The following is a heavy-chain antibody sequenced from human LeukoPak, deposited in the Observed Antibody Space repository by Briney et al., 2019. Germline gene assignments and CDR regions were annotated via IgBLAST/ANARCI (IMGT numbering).Heavy chain of an antibody. Sequence: GGSLRLSCAASGFTFSDFEINWVRQAPGKGLEWISYISSDGGTELYADSVRGRFTISRDNAKNSLYLQMNSPTAEDTAVYYCATLGHPFDYWGQGRLVTVSS. J-gene: IGHJ4*02. V-gene: IGHV3-48*03. CDR2: ISSDGGTE. CDR1: GFTFSDFE. CDR3: ATLGHPFDY.